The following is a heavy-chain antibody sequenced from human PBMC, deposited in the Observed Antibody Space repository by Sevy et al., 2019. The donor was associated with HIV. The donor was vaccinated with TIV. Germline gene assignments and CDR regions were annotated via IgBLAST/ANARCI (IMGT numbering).Heavy chain of an antibody. Sequence: ASVKVSCKASGRTFSSSAISWVRQAPGQGLEWLGGIIPMFGTANYVQKFQGRVTITADESTSTAYMELSSLRSEDTAVYYCARSMSWYASFDYWGQRTLVTVSS. D-gene: IGHD6-13*01. CDR3: ARSMSWYASFDY. V-gene: IGHV1-69*13. CDR2: IIPMFGTA. J-gene: IGHJ4*02. CDR1: GRTFSSSA.